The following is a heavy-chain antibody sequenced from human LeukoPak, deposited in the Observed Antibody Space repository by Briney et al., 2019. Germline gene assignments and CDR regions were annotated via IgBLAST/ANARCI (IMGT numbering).Heavy chain of an antibody. CDR1: GYTFTSYY. J-gene: IGHJ4*02. Sequence: ASVKVSCKASGYTFTSYYIHWVRQAPGQGLEWMGIINPSGGSTSYAQKFQGRVTMTRDTSTSTVYMELSSLRSEDTAVYYCARGYGHLLYDYVWGSYHTPRDAYYFDYWGQGTLVTVSS. CDR2: INPSGGST. CDR3: ARGYGHLLYDYVWGSYHTPRDAYYFDY. V-gene: IGHV1-46*01. D-gene: IGHD3-16*02.